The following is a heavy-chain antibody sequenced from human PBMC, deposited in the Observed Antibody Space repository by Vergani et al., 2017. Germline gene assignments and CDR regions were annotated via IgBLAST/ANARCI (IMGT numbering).Heavy chain of an antibody. Sequence: QESGPGLVKPSETLSLTCTVSGGSISSSSYYWGWIRQPPGKALEWLAHIFSNDEKSYSTSLKSRLTISKDTSKSQVVLTMTNMDPVDTATYYCARIQAGDSRFDYWGQGTLVTVSS. D-gene: IGHD3-16*01. CDR2: IFSNDEK. CDR3: ARIQAGDSRFDY. CDR1: GGSISSSSYY. V-gene: IGHV2-26*01. J-gene: IGHJ4*02.